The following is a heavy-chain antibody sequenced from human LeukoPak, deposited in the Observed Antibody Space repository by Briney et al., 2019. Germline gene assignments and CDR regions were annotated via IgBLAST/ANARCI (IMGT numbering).Heavy chain of an antibody. D-gene: IGHD2-2*01. CDR2: ISAYNGNT. CDR1: GYTFTNYG. Sequence: GASVKVSCKASGYTFTNYGISWVRQAPGQGLEWMGWISAYNGNTNYAQKLQGRVTMTTDTSTSTAYMELRSLRSDDTAVYYCARQQYCSSTSCYWNRYYYYYMDVWGKGTTVTVSS. J-gene: IGHJ6*03. CDR3: ARQQYCSSTSCYWNRYYYYYMDV. V-gene: IGHV1-18*01.